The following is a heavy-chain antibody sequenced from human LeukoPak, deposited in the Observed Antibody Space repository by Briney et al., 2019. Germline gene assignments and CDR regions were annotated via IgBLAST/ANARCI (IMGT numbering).Heavy chain of an antibody. Sequence: PSETLSLTCTVSGVSVSSGSYYWSWIRQPPGKGLEWIGYIYYSGSTNYNPSLKSRVTISVDTSKNQFSLKLSSVTAADTAVYYCARDWDGYNWDADAFDIWGQGTMVTVSS. D-gene: IGHD5-24*01. CDR1: GVSVSSGSYY. J-gene: IGHJ3*02. CDR2: IYYSGST. CDR3: ARDWDGYNWDADAFDI. V-gene: IGHV4-61*01.